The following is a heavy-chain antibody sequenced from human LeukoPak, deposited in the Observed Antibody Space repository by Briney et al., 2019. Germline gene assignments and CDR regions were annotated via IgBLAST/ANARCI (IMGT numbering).Heavy chain of an antibody. CDR3: ARRTGYLNYYYYYYMDV. CDR2: IYYSGST. J-gene: IGHJ6*03. Sequence: PSETLSLTCTVSGGSISSHYWSWIRQPPGKGLEWIGYIYYSGSTNYNPSLKSRVTIAVDTSSNQLSLKLSSRTVSDSAVYYCARRTGYLNYYYYYYMDVWGNGTTVTVSS. CDR1: GGSISSHY. D-gene: IGHD3/OR15-3a*01. V-gene: IGHV4-59*11.